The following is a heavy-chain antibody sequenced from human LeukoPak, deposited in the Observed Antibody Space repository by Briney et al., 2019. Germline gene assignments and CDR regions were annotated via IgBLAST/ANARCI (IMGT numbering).Heavy chain of an antibody. J-gene: IGHJ4*02. Sequence: GGSLRLSCAVSGLTAGVDCVSWVRQAPGKGLEWVSVMYGNGETVYGDSVKGRFTISRDNSRNTVYLEMNRLRVEDTAVYHCVSVYNNGWYVDYWGQGTLVTVSS. CDR1: GLTAGVDC. D-gene: IGHD6-19*01. V-gene: IGHV3-66*01. CDR2: MYGNGET. CDR3: VSVYNNGWYVDY.